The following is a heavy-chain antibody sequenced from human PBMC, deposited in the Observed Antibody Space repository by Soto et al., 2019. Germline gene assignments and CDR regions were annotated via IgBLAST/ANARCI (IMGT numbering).Heavy chain of an antibody. J-gene: IGHJ4*02. V-gene: IGHV1-18*01. D-gene: IGHD3-3*01. CDR1: GYTFTSYG. Sequence: QVPLVQSGAEVKKPGASVKVSCKASGYTFTSYGISWVRQAPGQGLEWMGWISAYNGNTNYAQKLQGRVTMTTDTSTSTAYMELRSLRSVDTAVYYCTRNYDFWSGGPTKFDYWGQGTLVTVSS. CDR3: TRNYDFWSGGPTKFDY. CDR2: ISAYNGNT.